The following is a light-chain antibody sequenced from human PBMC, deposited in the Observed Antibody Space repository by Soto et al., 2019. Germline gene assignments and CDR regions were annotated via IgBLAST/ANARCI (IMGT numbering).Light chain of an antibody. J-gene: IGKJ4*01. CDR1: QGISSY. CDR2: AAS. CDR3: QQYYSYPLT. V-gene: IGKV1-8*01. Sequence: AIRMTQSPSSFSASTGDRVTITCRASQGISSYLAWYQQKPGKAPKLLIYAASTLQSGVPSRFSGSGSGTDFTLTISCQQSEDFATYYCQQYYSYPLTFGGGTKVEIK.